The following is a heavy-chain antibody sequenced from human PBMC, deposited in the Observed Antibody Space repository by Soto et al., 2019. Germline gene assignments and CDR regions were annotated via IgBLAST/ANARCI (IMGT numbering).Heavy chain of an antibody. D-gene: IGHD2-21*01. CDR1: GFSLSTSGVG. CDR2: IYWDDDK. V-gene: IGHV2-5*02. Sequence: QITLKESGPTLVKPTQTLTLTCTFSGFSLSTSGVGVGWIRQPPGKALEWLALIYWDDDKRYSPSLKSRLTITKDTSKNQVVLTMTNMDPVDTATYYCAHGTVVGDCYNPGPYYFDYWGQGTLVTVSS. CDR3: AHGTVVGDCYNPGPYYFDY. J-gene: IGHJ4*02.